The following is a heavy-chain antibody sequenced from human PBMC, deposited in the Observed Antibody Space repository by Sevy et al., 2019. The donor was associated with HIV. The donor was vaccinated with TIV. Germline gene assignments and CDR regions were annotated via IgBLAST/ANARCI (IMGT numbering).Heavy chain of an antibody. CDR1: GFTFSSYG. Sequence: GGSLRLSCAASGFTFSSYGMHWVCQAPGKGLEWVAVISYDGSNKYYADSVKGRFTISRDNSKNTLYLQMNSLRAEDTAVYYCAKARGSYYYFHYWGQGTLVTVSS. CDR2: ISYDGSNK. D-gene: IGHD1-26*01. CDR3: AKARGSYYYFHY. V-gene: IGHV3-30*18. J-gene: IGHJ4*02.